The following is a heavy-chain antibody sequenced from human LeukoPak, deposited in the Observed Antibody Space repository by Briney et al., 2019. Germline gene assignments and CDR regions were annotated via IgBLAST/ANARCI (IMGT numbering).Heavy chain of an antibody. CDR2: IIPIFGTA. D-gene: IGHD3-10*01. V-gene: IGHV1-69*05. Sequence: ASVKVSCKASGGTFSSYAISWVRQAPGQGLEWMGGIIPIFGTANYAQKFQGRVTITRDTSASTAYMELSSLRSEDTAVYYCARDREYGSGSYNDYWGQGTLVTVSS. CDR3: ARDREYGSGSYNDY. CDR1: GGTFSSYA. J-gene: IGHJ4*02.